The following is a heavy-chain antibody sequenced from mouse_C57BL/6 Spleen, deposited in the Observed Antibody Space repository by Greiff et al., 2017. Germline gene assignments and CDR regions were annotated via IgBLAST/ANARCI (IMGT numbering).Heavy chain of an antibody. CDR1: GYSFTGYF. D-gene: IGHD1-1*01. V-gene: IGHV1-20*01. J-gene: IGHJ1*03. Sequence: VQLQQSGPELVKPGDSVKISCKASGYSFTGYFMNWVMQSHGKSLEWIGRINPYNGDTFYNQKFKGKATLTVDKSSSTAHMELRSLTSEDSAVYYCARLPYYGSSYGYFDVWGTGTTVTVSS. CDR3: ARLPYYGSSYGYFDV. CDR2: INPYNGDT.